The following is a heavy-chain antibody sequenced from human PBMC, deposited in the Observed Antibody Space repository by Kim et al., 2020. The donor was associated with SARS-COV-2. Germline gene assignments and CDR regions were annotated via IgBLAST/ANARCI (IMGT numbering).Heavy chain of an antibody. CDR3: TRAAVDYGWRSNWFDP. D-gene: IGHD4-17*01. CDR2: TYYRSKWYN. V-gene: IGHV6-1*01. Sequence: SQTLSLTCAISGDSVSSNSAAWNWIRQSPSRGLEWLGRTYYRSKWYNDYAVSVKSRITINPDTSKNQFSLQLNSVTPEDTAVYYCTRAAVDYGWRSNWFDPWGRGTLVTVSS. CDR1: GDSVSSNSAA. J-gene: IGHJ5*02.